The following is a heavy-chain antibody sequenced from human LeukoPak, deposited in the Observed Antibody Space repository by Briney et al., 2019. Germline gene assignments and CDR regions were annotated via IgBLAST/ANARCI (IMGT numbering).Heavy chain of an antibody. J-gene: IGHJ4*02. D-gene: IGHD3-10*01. CDR1: GFTFDDYA. V-gene: IGHV3-43*02. Sequence: GGSLTLSCAASGFTFDDYAMHWVRHAPGKRMEWVSLISGDGGSIYYADCVKGRFTISRDNSKNSLYLQMNSLRTEGTALYYCAKDAELNYFDYWGQGTLVTVSS. CDR2: ISGDGGSI. CDR3: AKDAELNYFDY.